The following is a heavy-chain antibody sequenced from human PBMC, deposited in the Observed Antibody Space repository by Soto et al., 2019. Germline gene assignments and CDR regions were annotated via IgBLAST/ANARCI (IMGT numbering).Heavy chain of an antibody. CDR1: GFRVTSYA. Sequence: WWCLGLVCAPSGFRVTSYAMNWVRQAPGKGLDWVSGISGSGSRTYNADSGKGRFTISRDKSKNTLYLQMSSLRAEDTAIYYCARIMGVYNWNDVQPRGMDVWGQGTTVTVSS. CDR2: ISGSGSRT. CDR3: ARIMGVYNWNDVQPRGMDV. J-gene: IGHJ6*02. V-gene: IGHV3-23*01. D-gene: IGHD1-20*01.